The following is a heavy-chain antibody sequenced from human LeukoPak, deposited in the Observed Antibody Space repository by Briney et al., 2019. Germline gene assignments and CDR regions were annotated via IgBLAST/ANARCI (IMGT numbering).Heavy chain of an antibody. V-gene: IGHV4-59*01. CDR3: AAGEPTGDFDY. CDR1: GGPIGSYY. D-gene: IGHD1-14*01. J-gene: IGHJ4*02. Sequence: SETLSLTCTVSGGPIGSYYWSWIRQPPGKGLEWIRYIYYSGSTNYNPSLKSRVTISVDTSKNQFSLKLSSVTAADTAVYYCAAGEPTGDFDYWGQGTLVTVSS. CDR2: IYYSGST.